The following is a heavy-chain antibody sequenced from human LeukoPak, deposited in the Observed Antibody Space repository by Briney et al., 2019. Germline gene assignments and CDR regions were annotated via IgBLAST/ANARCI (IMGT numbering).Heavy chain of an antibody. V-gene: IGHV4-34*01. D-gene: IGHD5-12*01. CDR2: INHSGST. CDR3: ARTAGYSGYDYNS. Sequence: SETLSLTCAVYGGSFSGYYWSWIRQPPGKGLERIGEINHSGSTNYNPSLKSRVTISVDTSKNQFSLKLSSVTAADTAVYYCARTAGYSGYDYNSWGQGTLVTVSS. J-gene: IGHJ4*02. CDR1: GGSFSGYY.